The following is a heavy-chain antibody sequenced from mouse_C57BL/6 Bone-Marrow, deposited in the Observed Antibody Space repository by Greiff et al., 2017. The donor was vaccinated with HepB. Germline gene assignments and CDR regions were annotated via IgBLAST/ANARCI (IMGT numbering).Heavy chain of an antibody. D-gene: IGHD2-3*01. CDR2: INPGSGGT. CDR3: ARRWLLLHFDY. Sequence: VQLQQSGAELVRPGTSVKVSCKASGYAFTNYLIEWVKQRPGQGLEWIGVINPGSGGTNYNEKFQGKATLTADKSSSTAYMQLSSLTSEDSAVYFCARRWLLLHFDYWGQGTTLTVSS. CDR1: GYAFTNYL. V-gene: IGHV1-54*01. J-gene: IGHJ2*01.